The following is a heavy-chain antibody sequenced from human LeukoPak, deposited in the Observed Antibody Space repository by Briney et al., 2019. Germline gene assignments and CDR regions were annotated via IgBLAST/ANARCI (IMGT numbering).Heavy chain of an antibody. CDR1: GDSISNYF. D-gene: IGHD5-18*01. Sequence: SETLSLTCTVSGDSISNYFWSWIRQPAGKGLEWIGRIYAGEGAKYNPSLETRVTVSVDTSTNQLSLKLSSVTAADTAVCYCAREGYSYGYYFDYWGQGTLVTVSS. V-gene: IGHV4-4*07. CDR3: AREGYSYGYYFDY. J-gene: IGHJ4*02. CDR2: IYAGEGA.